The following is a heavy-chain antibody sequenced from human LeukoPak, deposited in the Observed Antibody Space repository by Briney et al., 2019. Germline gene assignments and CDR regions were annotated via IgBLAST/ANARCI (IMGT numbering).Heavy chain of an antibody. CDR2: ISWNSGRI. Sequence: RAGRSLRLSCAASGFTFDDYAMHWVRQAPGKGLEWVSGISWNSGRIDYGDYVKGRLTIPRDNAKNSLYLQMNSLRAEDTAVYYCARDHELLWFEHPTYYYYGMDVWGQGTTVTVSS. CDR3: ARDHELLWFEHPTYYYYGMDV. J-gene: IGHJ6*02. V-gene: IGHV3-9*01. D-gene: IGHD3-10*01. CDR1: GFTFDDYA.